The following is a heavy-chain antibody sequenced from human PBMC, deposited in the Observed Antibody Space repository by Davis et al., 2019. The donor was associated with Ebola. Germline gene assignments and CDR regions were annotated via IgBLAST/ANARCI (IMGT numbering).Heavy chain of an antibody. CDR3: TRGHGWTDY. D-gene: IGHD2-15*01. CDR2: INPSDSNT. J-gene: IGHJ4*02. V-gene: IGHV5-10-1*01. Sequence: KVSCKASGYSFTSYWISWVRQMPGKGLEWMGRINPSDSNTNYSPSFQGHVTLSVDKSINTVYLQWSSLMGSDTAMYYCTRGHGWTDYWGQGTLVTVSS. CDR1: GYSFTSYW.